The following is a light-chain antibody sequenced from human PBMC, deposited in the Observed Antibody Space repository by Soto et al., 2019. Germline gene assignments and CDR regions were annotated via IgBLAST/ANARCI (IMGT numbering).Light chain of an antibody. CDR3: QPANSFPLT. V-gene: IGKV1-12*01. CDR1: QGVSSL. J-gene: IGKJ4*01. Sequence: DIQMTQSPSSVSASVGDRVSITCRASQGVSSLLAWYQQKPGKAPKLLIYAASSLQSGVPSRFRGSGSGTDFTLTINSLQPEDFANSYCQPANSFPLTFGGGTKVEIK. CDR2: AAS.